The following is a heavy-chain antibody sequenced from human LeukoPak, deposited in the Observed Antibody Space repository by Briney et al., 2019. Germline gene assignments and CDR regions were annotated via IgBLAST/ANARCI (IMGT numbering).Heavy chain of an antibody. V-gene: IGHV3-74*01. D-gene: IGHD3-3*01. CDR1: GFTFSSYW. J-gene: IGHJ4*02. Sequence: GGSLRLSCAASGFTFSSYWMHWVRQAPGKGLVWVSRINSDGSSTSYADSVKGRFTISRDNAKNTLYLQMNSLRAEDTAVYYSARTDYDFWSGYTTFDYWGQGTLVTVSS. CDR3: ARTDYDFWSGYTTFDY. CDR2: INSDGSST.